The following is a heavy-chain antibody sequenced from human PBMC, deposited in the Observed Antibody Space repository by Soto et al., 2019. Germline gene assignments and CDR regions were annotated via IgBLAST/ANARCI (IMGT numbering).Heavy chain of an antibody. Sequence: QITLNESGPTVVRPTETLTLTCRFSGFSLTTSGVGVGWIRQSPGKAPEWLALIYWDDDKRYSASLTSRLTITKDTSKNPVVLTVSDLAPTDTATYYCAHRVLRTVFGLVTTTAIYFDFWGQGTPVAVSS. D-gene: IGHD3-3*01. CDR1: GFSLTTSGVG. CDR2: IYWDDDK. V-gene: IGHV2-5*02. CDR3: AHRVLRTVFGLVTTTAIYFDF. J-gene: IGHJ4*02.